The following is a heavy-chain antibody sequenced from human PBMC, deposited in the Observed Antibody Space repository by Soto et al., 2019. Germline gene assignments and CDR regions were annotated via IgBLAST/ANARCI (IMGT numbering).Heavy chain of an antibody. CDR3: ARGRGYYASPYDY. CDR2: SIPILGIA. J-gene: IGHJ4*02. Sequence: QVQLVHSGAEVKKPGSSVKVSCKASGGTFSSYTISWVRQAPGQGLEWMGRSIPILGIANYAQKFQGRVTITADKSTSTAYMELSSLRSEDTAVYYCARGRGYYASPYDYCGQGTLVTLSS. V-gene: IGHV1-69*02. D-gene: IGHD4-17*01. CDR1: GGTFSSYT.